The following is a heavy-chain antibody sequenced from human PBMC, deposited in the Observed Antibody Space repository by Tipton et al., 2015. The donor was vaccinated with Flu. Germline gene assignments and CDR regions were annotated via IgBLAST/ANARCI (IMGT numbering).Heavy chain of an antibody. CDR3: ARDDIVVVNSPGNGFHP. J-gene: IGHJ5*02. D-gene: IGHD3-22*01. Sequence: TLSLTCAVSGGSISSYYWSWVRQPPGKGLEWIASIDYSGSTYYNPSLRSRVTMSVDTSQQQFSLKLSSVTAADTAVYYCARDDIVVVNSPGNGFHPWGQGTLVNVSS. CDR2: IDYSGST. CDR1: GGSISSYY. V-gene: IGHV4-4*07.